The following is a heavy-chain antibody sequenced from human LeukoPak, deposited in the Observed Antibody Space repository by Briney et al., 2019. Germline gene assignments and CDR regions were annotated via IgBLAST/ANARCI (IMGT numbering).Heavy chain of an antibody. CDR3: ARDGAIAVAGFDY. CDR1: GFTFSSYA. CDR2: ISYDGSNK. J-gene: IGHJ4*02. Sequence: PGGSLRLSCAASGFTFSSYAMHWVRQAPGKGLEWVAVISYDGSNKYYADSVKGRFTISRDNSKNTLYPQMNSLRAEDTAVYYCARDGAIAVAGFDYWGQGTLVTVSS. V-gene: IGHV3-30*04. D-gene: IGHD6-19*01.